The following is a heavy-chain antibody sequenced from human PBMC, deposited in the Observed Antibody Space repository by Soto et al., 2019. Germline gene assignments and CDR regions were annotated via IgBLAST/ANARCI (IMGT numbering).Heavy chain of an antibody. CDR3: ARGNWKYGYFDY. J-gene: IGHJ4*02. CDR2: IWYDGSYK. D-gene: IGHD1-7*01. CDR1: GFTFSSSG. Sequence: QVQLVESGGGVVQPGRSLRLSCAASGFTFSSSGMHWVRQAPGKGLEWLAGIWYDGSYKYNADSVKGRFTISRDNSENMLYLQMNSLRAEDTAVYYCARGNWKYGYFDYWGQGTLVTVSS. V-gene: IGHV3-33*01.